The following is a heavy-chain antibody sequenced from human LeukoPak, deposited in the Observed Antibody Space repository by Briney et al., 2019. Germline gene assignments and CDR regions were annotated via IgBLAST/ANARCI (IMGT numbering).Heavy chain of an antibody. V-gene: IGHV3-30-3*01. Sequence: SGGSLRLSCAASGFTFSSYAMHWVRQAPGKGLEWVAVISYDGSNKYYADSVKGRFTISRDNSKNTLYLQMNSLRAEDTAVYYCARGRIQLWFLRPDAFDIWGQGTMVTVSS. CDR2: ISYDGSNK. CDR1: GFTFSSYA. D-gene: IGHD5-18*01. CDR3: ARGRIQLWFLRPDAFDI. J-gene: IGHJ3*02.